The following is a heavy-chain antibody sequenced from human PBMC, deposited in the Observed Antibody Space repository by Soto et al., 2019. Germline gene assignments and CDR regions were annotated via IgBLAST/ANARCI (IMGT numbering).Heavy chain of an antibody. CDR3: AIDLIYGYNSGRPFDS. D-gene: IGHD6-19*01. CDR2: IGSRGDST. J-gene: IGHJ4*02. V-gene: IGHV3-23*01. CDR1: GFTFSSFA. Sequence: DVQLLESGGGLVQPGGSLRLSCAASGFTFSSFAMSWVRQAPGKGLEWVSAIGSRGDSTYYADSVKGRFTISRDNSKNTLYLQMNSLRAEDTAVYYCAIDLIYGYNSGRPFDSWGQGTLVTVSS.